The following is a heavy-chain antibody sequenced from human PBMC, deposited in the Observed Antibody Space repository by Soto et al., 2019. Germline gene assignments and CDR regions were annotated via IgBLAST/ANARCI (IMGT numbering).Heavy chain of an antibody. J-gene: IGHJ4*02. D-gene: IGHD3-22*01. Sequence: SGGSLRLSCAASGFTFSSYGMHWVRQAPGKGLEWVAVIWYDGSNKYYADSVKGRFTISRDNSKNTLYLQMNSLRAEDTAVYYCARGDYYDSSGYSVVWGQGTLVTVSS. V-gene: IGHV3-33*01. CDR2: IWYDGSNK. CDR3: ARGDYYDSSGYSVV. CDR1: GFTFSSYG.